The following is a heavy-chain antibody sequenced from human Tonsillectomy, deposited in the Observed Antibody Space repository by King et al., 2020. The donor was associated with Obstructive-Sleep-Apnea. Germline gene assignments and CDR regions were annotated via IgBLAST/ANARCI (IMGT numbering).Heavy chain of an antibody. Sequence: VQLVESGGGLVQPGGSLKLSCAASGFTFSGSAMHWVRQASGKGLEWVGRIRSKTNNYATAYAASVKGRFTISRDDSKNTAYLQMNSLKTEDTAVYYCASLGVNTPDYGDYPGDYWGQGTLVTVSS. CDR1: GFTFSGSA. J-gene: IGHJ4*02. CDR3: ASLGVNTPDYGDYPGDY. D-gene: IGHD4-17*01. V-gene: IGHV3-73*01. CDR2: IRSKTNNYAT.